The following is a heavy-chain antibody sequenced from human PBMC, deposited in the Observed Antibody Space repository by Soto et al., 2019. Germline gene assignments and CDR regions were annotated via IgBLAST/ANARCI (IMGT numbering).Heavy chain of an antibody. D-gene: IGHD1-26*01. J-gene: IGHJ4*02. CDR2: IYYTGST. CDR1: GGSVSSGSYY. Sequence: QVQLQESGPGLVKPSETLSLTCTVSGGSVSSGSYYWSWIRQPPGKGLEWIGYIYYTGSTNYSPSLNSRVTISVDRSKNQVFLNLRSVTAADSALYYCARVEAATFDYWGQGAQVTVSS. V-gene: IGHV4-61*01. CDR3: ARVEAATFDY.